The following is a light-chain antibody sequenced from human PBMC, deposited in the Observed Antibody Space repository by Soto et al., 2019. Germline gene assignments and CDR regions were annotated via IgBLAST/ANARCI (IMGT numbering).Light chain of an antibody. V-gene: IGKV3-15*01. CDR2: GAS. CDR3: QQYGNPRIT. Sequence: EIVMTQSPATLSVSPGERATLSCRASQSVSSNLAWYQQKPGQAPRLLIYGASTRATGIPARFSGSGSGTEFTLTISRLEPEDFALYFCQQYGNPRITFGQGTRLE. J-gene: IGKJ5*01. CDR1: QSVSSN.